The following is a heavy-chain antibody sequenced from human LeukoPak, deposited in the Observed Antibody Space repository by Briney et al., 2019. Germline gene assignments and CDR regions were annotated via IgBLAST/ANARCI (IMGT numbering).Heavy chain of an antibody. CDR2: IYYSGST. Sequence: SKTLSLTCTVSGVSISSSSYYWGWIRQPPGKGLEWIGSIYYSGSTYYNPSLKSRVTISVDTSKNQFSLKLSSVTAADTAVYYCARQGRSGWYKLGYFDYWGQGTLVTVSS. D-gene: IGHD6-19*01. CDR3: ARQGRSGWYKLGYFDY. J-gene: IGHJ4*02. CDR1: GVSISSSSYY. V-gene: IGHV4-39*01.